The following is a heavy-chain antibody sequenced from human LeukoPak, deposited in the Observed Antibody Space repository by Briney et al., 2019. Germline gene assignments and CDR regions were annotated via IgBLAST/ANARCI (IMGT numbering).Heavy chain of an antibody. CDR2: IHPGDSHT. J-gene: IGHJ2*01. CDR1: GYTFTKYW. V-gene: IGHV5-51*01. Sequence: GESLKISCEGSGYTFTKYWIGWVRQMPGKGLEWMGIIHPGDSHTWYSPSFQGQVTISADKSISMAYLQWSSLKASDTAMYFCARQPGMTAKSWYFDLWGRGTLVTVSS. CDR3: ARQPGMTAKSWYFDL. D-gene: IGHD5-18*01.